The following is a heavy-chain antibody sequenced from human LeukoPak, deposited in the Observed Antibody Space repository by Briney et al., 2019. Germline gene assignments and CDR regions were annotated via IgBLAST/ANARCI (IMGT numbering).Heavy chain of an antibody. Sequence: SETLSLTCAVYGGSFSGYYWSWIRQPPGKGLEWIGEITHSGGTNYNPSLKSRVTISVDTSKNQFSLKLGSVTAADTAVYYCARGRTYYYGSGPYYMDPKFAHWGQGTLVTVSS. J-gene: IGHJ4*02. D-gene: IGHD3-10*01. V-gene: IGHV4-34*01. CDR3: ARGRTYYYGSGPYYMDPKFAH. CDR2: ITHSGGT. CDR1: GGSFSGYY.